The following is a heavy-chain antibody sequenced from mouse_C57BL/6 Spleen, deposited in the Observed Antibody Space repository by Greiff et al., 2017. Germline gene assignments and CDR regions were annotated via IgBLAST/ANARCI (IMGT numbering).Heavy chain of an antibody. D-gene: IGHD1-1*01. V-gene: IGHV1-18*01. J-gene: IGHJ2*01. CDR1: GYTFTDYN. CDR2: IDPKNGGT. CDR3: AKSGVYLFEY. Sequence: VQLQQSGPELVKPGASVKISCKASGYTFTDYNMDWVKQSPGQRLEWIGDIDPKNGGTIYTQKFKGKATLTADTSSSTAYLELRSLTSEDTAVYYCAKSGVYLFEYWGQGTTVTAAS.